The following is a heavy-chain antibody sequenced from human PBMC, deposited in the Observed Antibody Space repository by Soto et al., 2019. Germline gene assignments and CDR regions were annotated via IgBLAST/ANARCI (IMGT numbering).Heavy chain of an antibody. CDR2: IYWDDDN. CDR1: GFSLTTSGVG. J-gene: IGHJ4*02. CDR3: AHRVLRTVFGLVTTTAIYFDF. Sequence: QITLNESGPTQVKPRQTLTLTCTFSGFSLTTSGVGVGWIRQSPGKAPEWLALIYWDDDNRYSPSLQSRLNITKDTSKNQVVLTMADLDPADTATYFCAHRVLRTVFGLVTTTAIYFDFWGQGTPVAVSS. V-gene: IGHV2-5*02. D-gene: IGHD3-3*01.